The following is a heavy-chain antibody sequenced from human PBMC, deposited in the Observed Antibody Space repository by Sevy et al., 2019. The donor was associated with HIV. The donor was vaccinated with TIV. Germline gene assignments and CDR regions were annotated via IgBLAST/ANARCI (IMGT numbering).Heavy chain of an antibody. D-gene: IGHD6-13*01. J-gene: IGHJ4*02. CDR3: TRWKAAQSIFDY. CDR2: LKSDVYGGTV. Sequence: GGSLRLSCTASGFTFGDYCMSWVRQAPGKGLEWVAFLKSDVYGGTVANAACVRGRFVISRDDSKTIAYLQMNDLKTEETGVYYCTRWKAAQSIFDYWGQGALVTVSS. V-gene: IGHV3-49*04. CDR1: GFTFGDYC.